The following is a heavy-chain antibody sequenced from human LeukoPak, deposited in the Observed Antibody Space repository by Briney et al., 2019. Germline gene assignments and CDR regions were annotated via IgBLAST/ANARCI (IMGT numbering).Heavy chain of an antibody. CDR1: GFTFSSYS. D-gene: IGHD1-1*01. V-gene: IGHV3-21*01. CDR3: ARGQNDYDRHKILDY. J-gene: IGHJ4*02. Sequence: PGGSLRLSCAASGFTFSSYSMNWVRQAPGKGLEWVSSISSSSSYIYYADSVKGRFTISRDNAKNSLYLQMNSLRAEDTAVYYCARGQNDYDRHKILDYWGQGTLVTVSS. CDR2: ISSSSSYI.